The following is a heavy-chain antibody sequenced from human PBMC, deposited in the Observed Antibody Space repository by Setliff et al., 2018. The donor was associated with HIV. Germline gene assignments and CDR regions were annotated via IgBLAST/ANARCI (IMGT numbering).Heavy chain of an antibody. V-gene: IGHV1-2*05. CDR2: FNPNSGVT. J-gene: IGHJ4*02. D-gene: IGHD3-3*01. CDR1: GFIFTDYQ. Sequence: ASVKVSCKTSGFIFTDYQIHWVRQAPGQGLEWMGRFNPNSGVTNSPQKFQGRVTMTRDTSINTAYMELSRLTSDDTDFYYCAREPTGDFWSGYSSRGLDYWGQGTLVTVSS. CDR3: AREPTGDFWSGYSSRGLDY.